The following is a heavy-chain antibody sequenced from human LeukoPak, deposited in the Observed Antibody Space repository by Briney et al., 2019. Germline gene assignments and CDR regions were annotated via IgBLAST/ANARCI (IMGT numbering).Heavy chain of an antibody. CDR2: INHSGST. J-gene: IGHJ3*02. Sequence: SETLSLTCAVYGGSFSGYYWSWIRQPPGKGLEWIGEINHSGSTNYNPSLKSRVTISVDTSKNQFSLKLSSVTAADTAVYYCAGDTSVTMIRGSAFDIWGQGTMVTVSS. D-gene: IGHD3-22*01. V-gene: IGHV4-34*01. CDR3: AGDTSVTMIRGSAFDI. CDR1: GGSFSGYY.